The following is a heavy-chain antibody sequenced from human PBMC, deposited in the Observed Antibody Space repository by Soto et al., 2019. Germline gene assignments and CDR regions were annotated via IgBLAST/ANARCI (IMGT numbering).Heavy chain of an antibody. V-gene: IGHV1-69*06. Sequence: SVKVSCKASGGTFDTYAISWVRQAPGQGLEWMGGVIPMFLKPNYAQKFKGRVTITAVKSTNTVYMEMISLMSEDTAVYYCVRGGGEMANPPPYLYWGQGTQVTVS. CDR3: VRGGGEMANPPPYLY. CDR1: GGTFDTYA. CDR2: VIPMFLKP. J-gene: IGHJ4*02. D-gene: IGHD3-16*01.